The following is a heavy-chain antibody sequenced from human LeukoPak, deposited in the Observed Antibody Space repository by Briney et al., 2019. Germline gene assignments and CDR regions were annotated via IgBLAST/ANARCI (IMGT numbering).Heavy chain of an antibody. V-gene: IGHV1-8*01. CDR2: MNPNSGNT. D-gene: IGHD6-6*01. Sequence: ASVKVSCKASGYTFTSYDINWVRQAPGQGLEWMGWMNPNSGNTGYAQKFQGRVTMTRNTSISTAYMELSSLRSEDTAVYYCARGSYSSSSGDAFDIWGEGTMVTVSS. CDR3: ARGSYSSSSGDAFDI. CDR1: GYTFTSYD. J-gene: IGHJ3*02.